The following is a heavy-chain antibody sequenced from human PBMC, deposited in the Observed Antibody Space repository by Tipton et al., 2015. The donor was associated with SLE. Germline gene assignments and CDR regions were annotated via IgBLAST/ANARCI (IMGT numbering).Heavy chain of an antibody. J-gene: IGHJ2*01. CDR1: GGSIRSYY. CDR2: IYYRGSPYYREST. CDR3: AKADGVVGSQVPYWYFDL. V-gene: IGHV4-59*01. Sequence: LRLSCTVSGGSIRSYYWSWIRLTPGKGLEWIGDIYYRGSPYYRESTTYNPSLESRATMSLDTPKNQFSLKLNSATAADTAVYYCAKADGVVGSQVPYWYFDLWGRGTLVSVSS. D-gene: IGHD1-26*01.